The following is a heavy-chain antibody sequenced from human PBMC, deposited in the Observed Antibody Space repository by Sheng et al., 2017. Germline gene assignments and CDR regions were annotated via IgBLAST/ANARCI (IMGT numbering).Heavy chain of an antibody. CDR1: GFTFSTYE. CDR2: ISSGGSSI. CDR3: TRGRGGSSGWYAGY. J-gene: IGHJ4*02. Sequence: EVQMVESGGGLVQPGGSLRLSCTTSGFTFSTYEMNWVRQAPGKGLEWVSYISSGGSSIYYADSVKGRFTISRDNTKNSLYLQMNSLTAEDTAVYYCTRGRGGSSGWYAGYWGQGTLVTVSS. D-gene: IGHD6-19*01. V-gene: IGHV3-48*03.